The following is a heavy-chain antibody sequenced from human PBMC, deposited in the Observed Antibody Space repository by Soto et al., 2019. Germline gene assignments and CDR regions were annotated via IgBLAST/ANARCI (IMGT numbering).Heavy chain of an antibody. CDR2: IYGGGTA. D-gene: IGHD6-19*01. Sequence: EVQLVESGGGWTQPGGSLRLSCAACGFAVSSKYMTWVRQAPGKGLGWVSVIYGGGTAYYADSVKGRFTIARDTSKNTLYLQMNSLRAEDTAVYYCVQTTGWPGFDFWGQGTLVTVSS. J-gene: IGHJ4*02. V-gene: IGHV3-53*01. CDR3: VQTTGWPGFDF. CDR1: GFAVSSKY.